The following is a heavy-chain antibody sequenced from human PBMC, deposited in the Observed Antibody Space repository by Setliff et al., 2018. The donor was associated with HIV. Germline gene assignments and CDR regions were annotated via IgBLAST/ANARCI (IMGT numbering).Heavy chain of an antibody. Sequence: PSETLSLTCKVTGASISSYYWSWVRQPPGKGLEWIGYIYNSGYSNSKPSLKSRVTMSLDTSKNQFSLELTSVTAADTAVYFCARGDGYRSNDAYYDTGMDAWGQGITVTVSS. CDR1: GASISSYY. V-gene: IGHV4-59*01. CDR2: IYNSGYS. J-gene: IGHJ6*02. D-gene: IGHD5-12*01. CDR3: ARGDGYRSNDAYYDTGMDA.